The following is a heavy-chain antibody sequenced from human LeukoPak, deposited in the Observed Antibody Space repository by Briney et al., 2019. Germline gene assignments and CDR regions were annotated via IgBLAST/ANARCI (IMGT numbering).Heavy chain of an antibody. CDR3: ARWKYSGSWYDFAYYYYGMDV. CDR2: MNPNSGNT. D-gene: IGHD6-13*01. V-gene: IGHV1-8*01. CDR1: GYTFTSYD. J-gene: IGHJ6*02. Sequence: ASVKVSCKSSGYTFTSYDINWVRQATGQGLEWMGWMNPNSGNTGYAQKFQGRVTMTRNTSISTAYMELSSLRSEDTAVYYCARWKYSGSWYDFAYYYYGMDVWGQGTTVTVSS.